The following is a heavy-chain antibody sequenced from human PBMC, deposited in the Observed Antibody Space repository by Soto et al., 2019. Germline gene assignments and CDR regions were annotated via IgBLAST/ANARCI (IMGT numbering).Heavy chain of an antibody. CDR2: ISYDGSNK. V-gene: IGHV3-30*18. Sequence: GGSLRLSCAASGFTFSSYGMHWVRQAPGKGPEWVAVISYDGSNKYYADSVKGRFTISRDNSKNTLYLQMNSLRAEDTAVYYCAKPLNWNYSLFDYWGQGTLVTVSS. CDR1: GFTFSSYG. D-gene: IGHD1-7*01. CDR3: AKPLNWNYSLFDY. J-gene: IGHJ4*02.